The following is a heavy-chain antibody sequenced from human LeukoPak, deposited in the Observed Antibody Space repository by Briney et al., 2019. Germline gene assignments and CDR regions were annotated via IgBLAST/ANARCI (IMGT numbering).Heavy chain of an antibody. CDR1: GFIFYNYW. CDR2: INTDGGVT. D-gene: IGHD4-17*01. J-gene: IGHJ4*02. CDR3: ARDTVFDY. V-gene: IGHV3-74*01. Sequence: GGSLRLSCATSGFIFYNYWMHWVRQAPGKGLVWVARINTDGGVTNCADSVKGRFTVSRDNAKNTLYLQMNSLRVEDTAVYYCARDTVFDYWGQGTLVTVSS.